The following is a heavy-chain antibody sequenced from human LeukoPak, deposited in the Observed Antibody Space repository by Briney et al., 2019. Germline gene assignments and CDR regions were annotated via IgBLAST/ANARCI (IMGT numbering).Heavy chain of an antibody. CDR3: TRAITVGGITIPFDL. V-gene: IGHV3-30*02. D-gene: IGHD3-3*01. Sequence: GGSLRLSCAASGFTFSTFGMHWVRQGPGKGLEWVAFIRYDGTNKYYTDSVQGRFTISRDNAKNSLFLQMDSLSAEDTAVYYCTRAITVGGITIPFDLWGRGTQVTVSS. CDR2: IRYDGTNK. J-gene: IGHJ2*01. CDR1: GFTFSTFG.